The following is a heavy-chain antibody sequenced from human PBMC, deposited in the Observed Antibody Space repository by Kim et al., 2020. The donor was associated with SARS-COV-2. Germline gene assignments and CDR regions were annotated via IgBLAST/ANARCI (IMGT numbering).Heavy chain of an antibody. CDR1: GFTFDDYG. CDR3: ARANSYGKFDY. Sequence: GGSLRLSCAASGFTFDDYGMSWVRQAPGKGLEWVSGINWNGGSTGYADSVKGRFTISRDNAKNSLYLQMNSLRAEDTALYHCARANSYGKFDYWGQGTLVTVSS. V-gene: IGHV3-20*01. CDR2: INWNGGST. J-gene: IGHJ4*02. D-gene: IGHD5-18*01.